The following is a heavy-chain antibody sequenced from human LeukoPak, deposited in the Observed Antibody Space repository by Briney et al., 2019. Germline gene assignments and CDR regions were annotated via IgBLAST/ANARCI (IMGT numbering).Heavy chain of an antibody. D-gene: IGHD3-10*01. CDR1: GYSFTSYW. CDR3: ARRNYYGSGSYHYGMDV. Sequence: GESLKISCRGSGYSFTSYWIGWVRQMPGKGLEWMGIIYPGGSDTRYSPSFQGQVTISADKSISTAYLQWSSLKASDTAMYYCARRNYYGSGSYHYGMDVWGQGTTVTVSS. CDR2: IYPGGSDT. V-gene: IGHV5-51*01. J-gene: IGHJ6*02.